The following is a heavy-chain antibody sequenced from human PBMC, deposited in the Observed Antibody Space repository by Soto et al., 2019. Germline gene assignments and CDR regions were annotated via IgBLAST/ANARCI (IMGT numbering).Heavy chain of an antibody. J-gene: IGHJ5*02. CDR3: AEDARVLFSFDP. D-gene: IGHD3-16*01. CDR1: GFTFSSYA. Sequence: GGSLRLSCAASGFTFSSYAMXWVRQAPGKGLEWVSAISGSGGSTYYADSVKGRFTISRDNSKNTLYLQMNSLRAEDTAVYYCAEDARVLFSFDPWGQGTLVTVSS. CDR2: ISGSGGST. V-gene: IGHV3-23*01.